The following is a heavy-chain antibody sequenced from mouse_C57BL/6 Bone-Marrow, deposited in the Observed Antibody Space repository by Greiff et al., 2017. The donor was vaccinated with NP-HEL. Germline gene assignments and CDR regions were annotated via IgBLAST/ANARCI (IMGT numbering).Heavy chain of an antibody. D-gene: IGHD2-2*01. CDR1: GFTFSSYG. CDR3: ARHGSTMVRDYFDY. J-gene: IGHJ2*01. CDR2: ISSGGSYT. V-gene: IGHV5-6*01. Sequence: VQLQQSGGDLVKPGGSLKLSCAASGFTFSSYGMSWVRQTPDKRLEWVATISSGGSYTYYPDSVKGRFTISRDNAKNTLYLQMSSLKSEDTAMYYCARHGSTMVRDYFDYWGQGTTLTVSS.